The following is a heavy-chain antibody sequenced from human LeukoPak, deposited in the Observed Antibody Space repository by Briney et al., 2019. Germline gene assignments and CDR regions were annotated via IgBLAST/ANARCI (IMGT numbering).Heavy chain of an antibody. V-gene: IGHV3-30*18. D-gene: IGHD6-13*01. CDR1: GFTFSSYG. CDR2: ISYDGSNK. CDR3: AKRHMKQQISWYYYGMDV. J-gene: IGHJ6*02. Sequence: PGRSLRLSCAASGFTFSSYGMHWVRQAPGKGLEWVAVISYDGSNKYYADSVKGRFTISRDNSKHKLYLQMNSLRAEDTAVYYCAKRHMKQQISWYYYGMDVWGQGTTVTVSS.